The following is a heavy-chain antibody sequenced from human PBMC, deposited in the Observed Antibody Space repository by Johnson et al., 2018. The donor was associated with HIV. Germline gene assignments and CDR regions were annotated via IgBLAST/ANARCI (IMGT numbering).Heavy chain of an antibody. V-gene: IGHV3-30-3*01. CDR1: GFTFSSYA. CDR3: AKVRSGYTEIDAFDI. J-gene: IGHJ3*02. CDR2: ISYDGSNK. Sequence: QVQLVESGGGVVQPGRSLRLSCAASGFTFSSYAMHWVRQAPGKGLEWVAVISYDGSNKYYADSVKCRFTISRDNSKNTLYLQMNSLRAEDTAVYFCAKVRSGYTEIDAFDIWGQGTMVTVSS. D-gene: IGHD3-22*01.